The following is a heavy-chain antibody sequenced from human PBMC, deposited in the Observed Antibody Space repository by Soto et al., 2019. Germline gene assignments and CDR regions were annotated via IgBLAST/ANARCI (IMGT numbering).Heavy chain of an antibody. D-gene: IGHD6-6*01. CDR3: ARRSGAARQYYYYYYGMDV. J-gene: IGHJ6*02. CDR2: IIPIFGTA. CDR1: GGTFSSYA. Sequence: GASVKVSCKASGGTFSSYAISWVRQAPGQGLEWMGGIIPIFGTANYAQKFQGRVTITADESTSTAYMELSSLRSEDTAVYYCARRSGAARQYYYYYYGMDVWGQGTTVTVSS. V-gene: IGHV1-69*13.